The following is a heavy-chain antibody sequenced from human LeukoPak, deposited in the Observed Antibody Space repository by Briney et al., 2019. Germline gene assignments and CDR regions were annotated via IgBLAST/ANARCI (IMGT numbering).Heavy chain of an antibody. V-gene: IGHV1-2*02. CDR1: GYTFTGYY. Sequence: GASVKVSCKASGYTFTGYYMHWVRQAPGQGLEWMGWINPNSGGTNYAQKFQGRVTMTRDTSISTAYMELSRLRSDDTAVYYCARVSGSGYADAFDIWGQGTMVTVSS. J-gene: IGHJ3*02. CDR3: ARVSGSGYADAFDI. CDR2: INPNSGGT. D-gene: IGHD3-22*01.